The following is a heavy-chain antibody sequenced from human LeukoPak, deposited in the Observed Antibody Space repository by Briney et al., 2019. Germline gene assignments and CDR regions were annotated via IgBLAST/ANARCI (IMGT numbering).Heavy chain of an antibody. V-gene: IGHV3-48*01. CDR3: ARDSNYDSWSGYEAFDI. CDR1: GFTFSSYS. CDR2: ISSSSSTI. Sequence: PGGSLRLSCAASGFTFSSYSMNWVRQAPGKGLEWVSYISSSSSTIYYADSVKGRFTISRDNAKNSLYLQMNSLRAEDTAVYYCARDSNYDSWSGYEAFDIWGQGTMVTVSS. D-gene: IGHD3-3*01. J-gene: IGHJ3*02.